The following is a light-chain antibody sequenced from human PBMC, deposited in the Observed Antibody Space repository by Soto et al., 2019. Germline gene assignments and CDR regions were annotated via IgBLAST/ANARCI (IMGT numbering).Light chain of an antibody. Sequence: EIVMTQSPATLSVSPGERATLSCRASQSVGTYLAWYQQKPGQAPRLLIYGASTRAAGISPRFSGGGYGTEFTLTIRSLQSEDFAGYCCQQYNDWPRTFGQGTKAGIK. V-gene: IGKV3-15*01. J-gene: IGKJ1*01. CDR2: GAS. CDR3: QQYNDWPRT. CDR1: QSVGTY.